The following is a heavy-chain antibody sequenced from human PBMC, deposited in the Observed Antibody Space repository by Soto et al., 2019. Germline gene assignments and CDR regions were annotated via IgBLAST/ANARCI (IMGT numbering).Heavy chain of an antibody. J-gene: IGHJ5*02. D-gene: IGHD2-15*01. CDR1: GGSISSYY. CDR3: ARDRGCSGGSCSRRGNWFDP. V-gene: IGHV4-59*01. Sequence: PSETLSLTCTVSGGSISSYYWSWIRQPPGKGLEWIGYIYYSGSTNYNPSLKSRVTISVDTSKNQFSLKLSSVTAADTAVYYCARDRGCSGGSCSRRGNWFDPWGQGTLVTVSP. CDR2: IYYSGST.